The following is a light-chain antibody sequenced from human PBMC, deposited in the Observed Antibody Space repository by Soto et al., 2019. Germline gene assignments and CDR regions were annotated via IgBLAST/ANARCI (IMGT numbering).Light chain of an antibody. CDR2: GAS. Sequence: EIVLTQSPGTLSLSPGERATLSCRASQSVSSTYLAWYQQKPGQAPRLLIYGASSRATGIPDRFSGSGSGTDFTLTISRLEPEDFAVYYCQQYGSLPWTFGQGTKVDI. CDR1: QSVSSTY. CDR3: QQYGSLPWT. J-gene: IGKJ1*01. V-gene: IGKV3-20*01.